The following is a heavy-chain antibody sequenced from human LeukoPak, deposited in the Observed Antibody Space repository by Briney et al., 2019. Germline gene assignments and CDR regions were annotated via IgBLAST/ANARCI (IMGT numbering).Heavy chain of an antibody. V-gene: IGHV1-24*01. CDR2: FDPEDGET. D-gene: IGHD2-2*01. CDR3: AREGVDIVVVPAAVTGFDY. J-gene: IGHJ4*02. CDR1: GYTLTELS. Sequence: ASVKVSCKVSGYTLTELSMHWVRRAPGKVLEWMGGFDPEDGETIYAQKFQGRVTMTEDTSTDTAYMELSSLRSEDTAVYYCAREGVDIVVVPAAVTGFDYWGQGTLVTVSS.